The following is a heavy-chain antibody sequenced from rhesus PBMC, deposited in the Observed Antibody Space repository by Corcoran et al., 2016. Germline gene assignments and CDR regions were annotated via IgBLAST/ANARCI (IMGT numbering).Heavy chain of an antibody. Sequence: QLQLQESGPGLVKPSETLSLTCAVSGGSISRSYWRWIRQAPGKGLEWIGYNFGSCSSTTYNTPLQRRVPLPVDTSKNQLSLKLGSVTAADTAVFYCARGGGYSGYNNRFDVWGAGVLVTVSS. CDR3: ARGGGYSGYNNRFDV. D-gene: IGHD5-42*01. J-gene: IGHJ5-1*01. V-gene: IGHV4-169*01. CDR2: NFGSCSST. CDR1: GGSISRSY.